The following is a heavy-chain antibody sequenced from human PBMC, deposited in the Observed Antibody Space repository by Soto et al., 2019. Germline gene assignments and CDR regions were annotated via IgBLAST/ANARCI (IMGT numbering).Heavy chain of an antibody. V-gene: IGHV3-30-3*01. J-gene: IGHJ5*01. D-gene: IGHD3-9*01. Sequence: SLRLSCAASGFTFTDYAMHWVRQAPGKWLEWVTSISYDGGNKYYAAPVKGRFTFSRDNSKNTVYLQMTSLRLEDTAVYYCARGTSLRFFDWPDSWGQGTLVTVCS. CDR3: ARGTSLRFFDWPDS. CDR1: GFTFTDYA. CDR2: ISYDGGNK.